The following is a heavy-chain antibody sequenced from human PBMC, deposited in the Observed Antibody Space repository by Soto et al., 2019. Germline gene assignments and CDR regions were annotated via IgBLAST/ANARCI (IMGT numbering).Heavy chain of an antibody. J-gene: IGHJ4*02. CDR2: ISSSGSNK. CDR3: ARSRFMEWLFPPFDY. CDR1: GFTFSDYY. D-gene: IGHD3-3*01. Sequence: GGSLRLSCAASGFTFSDYYMNWIRQAPGKGLEWVSYISSSGSNKYYADSVKGRFTISRDNAKNSLYLQMNSLRVEDTAVYYCARSRFMEWLFPPFDYWGQGTLVTVSS. V-gene: IGHV3-11*01.